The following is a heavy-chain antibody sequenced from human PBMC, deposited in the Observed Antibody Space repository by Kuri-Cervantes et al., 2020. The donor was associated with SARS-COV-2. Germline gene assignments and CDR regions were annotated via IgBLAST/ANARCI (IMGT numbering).Heavy chain of an antibody. Sequence: GGSLRLSCAASGFTFNNYAMSWVRQAPGKGLEWVSGITDSGDRSYYADSVKGRFTISRDNSKNTLYLQMNSLRAEDTAVYYCARDLVVYGMDVWGQGTTVTVSS. V-gene: IGHV3-23*01. CDR1: GFTFNNYA. D-gene: IGHD2-2*01. CDR2: ITDSGDRS. CDR3: ARDLVVYGMDV. J-gene: IGHJ6*02.